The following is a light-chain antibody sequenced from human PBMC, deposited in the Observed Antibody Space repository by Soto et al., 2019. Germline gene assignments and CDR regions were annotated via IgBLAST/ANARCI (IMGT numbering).Light chain of an antibody. V-gene: IGLV1-44*01. J-gene: IGLJ1*01. Sequence: QPVLTQPPSASGTPGHRVTISCSGSSSNIGSNTLNWYRQLPGTAPKLLIYRGDQRPSGVPDRFSGSKSGTSASLAISGLQSEDEADYYCAAWDDSLNGRVFGTGTKLTVL. CDR2: RGD. CDR3: AAWDDSLNGRV. CDR1: SSNIGSNT.